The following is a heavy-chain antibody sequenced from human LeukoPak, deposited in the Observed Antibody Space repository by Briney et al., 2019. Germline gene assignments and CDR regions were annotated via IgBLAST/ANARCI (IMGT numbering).Heavy chain of an antibody. Sequence: PGGALRLSCAASGFPFSSYSMNWVRQAPGKGLELGSSISSSSSYIYYADSVKSRFTISRDNAKNSLYLQMNSLRAEDTAVYYCARANFGVVIFPQDVWGKGTTVTVSS. D-gene: IGHD3-3*01. J-gene: IGHJ6*04. CDR2: ISSSSSYI. CDR1: GFPFSSYS. CDR3: ARANFGVVIFPQDV. V-gene: IGHV3-21*01.